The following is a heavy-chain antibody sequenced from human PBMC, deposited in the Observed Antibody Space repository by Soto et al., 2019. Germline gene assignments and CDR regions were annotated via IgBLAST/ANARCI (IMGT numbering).Heavy chain of an antibody. D-gene: IGHD6-19*01. V-gene: IGHV3-23*01. J-gene: IGHJ4*02. CDR3: SFGGGLLSSGWYKYYFDY. CDR1: DFALKSLA. CDR2: FPDGGSDP. Sequence: GSLRRSCEASDFALKSLAMTWVRQAPGKGLEWVSSFPDGGSDPSYADSVKGRFTISRDNSRKTLYLQMNSLRADDTAIYYCSFGGGLLSSGWYKYYFDYWGQGALVTVSS.